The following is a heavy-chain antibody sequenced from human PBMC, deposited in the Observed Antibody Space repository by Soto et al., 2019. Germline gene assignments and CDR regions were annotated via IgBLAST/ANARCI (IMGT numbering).Heavy chain of an antibody. CDR1: GFTFSSYA. CDR3: AKDQGSSWYEIDY. D-gene: IGHD6-13*01. J-gene: IGHJ4*02. CDR2: ISGSRGIT. V-gene: IGHV3-23*01. Sequence: GGSLRLSCAASGFTFSSYAMSWVRQAPGKGLEWVSAISGSRGITYYADSVKGRFTISRDNSKNTLYLQMNSLRAEDTAVYYCAKDQGSSWYEIDYWGQGTLVTVSS.